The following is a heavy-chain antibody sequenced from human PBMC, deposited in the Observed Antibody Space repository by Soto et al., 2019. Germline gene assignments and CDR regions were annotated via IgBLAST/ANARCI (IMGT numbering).Heavy chain of an antibody. Sequence: GALRLSCAASGYTFSDYYMSWIRQAPGKGLEWISYIDTSGTKIYYADSVKGRFTITRDNAKNSLYLEMNSLRDEDTAVYYCASHYDMWSGYLSPVDYWGQGTLVTVSS. CDR1: GYTFSDYY. V-gene: IGHV3-11*01. CDR3: ASHYDMWSGYLSPVDY. D-gene: IGHD3-3*01. J-gene: IGHJ4*02. CDR2: IDTSGTKI.